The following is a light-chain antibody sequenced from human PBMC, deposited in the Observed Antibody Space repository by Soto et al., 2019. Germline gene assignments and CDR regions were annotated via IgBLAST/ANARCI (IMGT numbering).Light chain of an antibody. CDR3: QQCRSSPRYT. J-gene: IGKJ2*01. Sequence: EIVLTQSPGTLSLSPGERATLSCRASQSVSNNYLAWYQQKPDQAPRLLIYGASSRATGIPERFSGSGAGTGFPLTISSMEPEDFAVDYCQQCRSSPRYTFGQGTKLEIK. V-gene: IGKV3-20*01. CDR1: QSVSNNY. CDR2: GAS.